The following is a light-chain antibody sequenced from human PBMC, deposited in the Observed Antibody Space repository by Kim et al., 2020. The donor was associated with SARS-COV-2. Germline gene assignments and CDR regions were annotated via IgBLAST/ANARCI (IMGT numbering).Light chain of an antibody. CDR3: QSCDTTSWV. V-gene: IGLV6-57*03. Sequence: GKTVTISCTRSSGSIASYYVQWYQQRPGSAPTTIIYNNNQRPSGVPDRFSGSIDSSSNSASLTISGLKTVDGADYYCQSCDTTSWVYGGGTQLTVL. CDR2: NNN. CDR1: SGSIASYY. J-gene: IGLJ3*02.